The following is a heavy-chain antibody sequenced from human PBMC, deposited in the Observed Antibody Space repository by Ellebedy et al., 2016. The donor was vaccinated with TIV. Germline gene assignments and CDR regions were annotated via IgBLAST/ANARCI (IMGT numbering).Heavy chain of an antibody. D-gene: IGHD1-26*01. J-gene: IGHJ4*02. CDR1: DASIDSSGSY. CDR3: ARHPTTSFDY. CDR2: FYYGGGT. V-gene: IGHV4-39*01. Sequence: MPSETLSLTCTVSDASIDSSGSYWGWIRQPPGKGLEWVGSFYYGGGTYYNPSLKSRATISVDTSKNQFYLRLNSLTAADAAVYYCARHPTTSFDYWGLGTLVTVSS.